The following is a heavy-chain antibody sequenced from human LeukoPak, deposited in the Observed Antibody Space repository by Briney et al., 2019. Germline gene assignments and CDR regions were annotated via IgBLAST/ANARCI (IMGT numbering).Heavy chain of an antibody. CDR3: ARGAPDEVGIRFLEWLSTQYYYYMDV. CDR1: GGSFSGYY. CDR2: INHSGST. J-gene: IGHJ6*03. V-gene: IGHV4-34*01. Sequence: SETLSLTCAVYGGSFSGYYWSWIHQPPGKGLEWIGEINHSGSTNYNPSLKSRVTISVDTSKNQFSLKLSSVTAADTAVYYCARGAPDEVGIRFLEWLSTQYYYYMDVWGKGTTVTVSS. D-gene: IGHD3-3*01.